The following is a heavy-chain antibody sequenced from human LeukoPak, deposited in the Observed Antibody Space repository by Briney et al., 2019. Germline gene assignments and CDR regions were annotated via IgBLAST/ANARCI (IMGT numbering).Heavy chain of an antibody. J-gene: IGHJ4*02. Sequence: PSETLSLTCTVSGGSISSSGQYWGRIRQPPGKGLEWIGTIYYSGSTYYNPSLKSRVTVSVDTSKNQFSLKLSSVTAADTAVYYCARQVQGVIRPDYWGQGTLVTVSS. CDR2: IYYSGST. CDR3: ARQVQGVIRPDY. CDR1: GGSISSSGQY. V-gene: IGHV4-39*01. D-gene: IGHD1-1*01.